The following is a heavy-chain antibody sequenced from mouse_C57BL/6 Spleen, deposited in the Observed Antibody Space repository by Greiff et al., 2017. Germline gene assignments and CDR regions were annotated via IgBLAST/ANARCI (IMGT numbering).Heavy chain of an antibody. CDR1: GFTFSSYA. CDR3: AREGYGSSYRDWYFDV. V-gene: IGHV5-4*01. J-gene: IGHJ1*03. Sequence: EVQRVESGGGLVKPGGSLKLSCAASGFTFSSYAMSWVRQTPEKRLEWVATISDGGSYTYYPDNVKGRFTISRDNAKNNLYLQMSHLKSEDTAMYYCAREGYGSSYRDWYFDVWGTGTTVTVSS. D-gene: IGHD1-1*01. CDR2: ISDGGSYT.